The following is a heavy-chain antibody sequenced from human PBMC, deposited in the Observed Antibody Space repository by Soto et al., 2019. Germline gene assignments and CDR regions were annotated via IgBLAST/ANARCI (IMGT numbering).Heavy chain of an antibody. J-gene: IGHJ6*02. D-gene: IGHD3-3*01. Sequence: GESLTISCKGSGYNFTNYWISWVRQMPGKGLEWMGRIYPRDSYTNYSPSFQGHVTISVDKTISTAYLQWSSLKASDTAMYYCANDVDVWGQGTTVTVSS. CDR1: GYNFTNYW. CDR3: ANDVDV. V-gene: IGHV5-10-1*01. CDR2: IYPRDSYT.